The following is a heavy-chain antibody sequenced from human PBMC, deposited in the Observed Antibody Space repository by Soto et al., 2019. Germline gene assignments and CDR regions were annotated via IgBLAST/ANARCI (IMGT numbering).Heavy chain of an antibody. J-gene: IGHJ3*02. Sequence: EVQLVESGGGLVQPGGSLRLSCAASGFTVSSNYMSWVRQAPGKGLEWVSVIYSGGSTYYADSVKGRFTISRDNSKNKLYLQMESQRAEDTAVYYCEREDRYRGGDAFDIWGQETMVTVSS. CDR2: IYSGGST. CDR3: EREDRYRGGDAFDI. CDR1: GFTVSSNY. D-gene: IGHD4-4*01. V-gene: IGHV3-66*01.